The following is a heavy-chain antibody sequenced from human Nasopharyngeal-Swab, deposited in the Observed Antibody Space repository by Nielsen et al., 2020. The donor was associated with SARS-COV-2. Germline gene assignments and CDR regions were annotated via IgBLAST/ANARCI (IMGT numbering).Heavy chain of an antibody. CDR1: GFTFSDYY. J-gene: IGHJ6*02. V-gene: IGHV3-11*01. D-gene: IGHD2-15*01. Sequence: GGSLRLSCAASGFTFSDYYMSWIRQAPGKGLEWVSYISSSGSTIYYADSVKGRFTISKDSSKNTLYLHMNSLRAEDTAVYYCASSTTHYYYYGMDVWGQGTTVTVSS. CDR2: ISSSGSTI. CDR3: ASSTTHYYYYGMDV.